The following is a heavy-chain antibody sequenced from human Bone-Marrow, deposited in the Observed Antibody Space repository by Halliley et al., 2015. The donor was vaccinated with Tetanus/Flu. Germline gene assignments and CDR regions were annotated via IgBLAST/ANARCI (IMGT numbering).Heavy chain of an antibody. D-gene: IGHD3-16*01. V-gene: IGHV3-23*01. Sequence: CAASGFTFSSYAMSWVRQAPGKGLEWVSTISRSGGSPYYADSVKGRFTISRDSSKKTVFLQMASLRAEDTALYYCAKMGANTLFYSFDYWGQGTLVTVSS. CDR3: AKMGANTLFYSFDY. J-gene: IGHJ4*02. CDR1: GFTFSSYA. CDR2: ISRSGGSP.